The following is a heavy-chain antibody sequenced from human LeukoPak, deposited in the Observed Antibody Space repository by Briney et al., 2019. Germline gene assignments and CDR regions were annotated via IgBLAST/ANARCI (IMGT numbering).Heavy chain of an antibody. Sequence: GGSLRLSCAAPAFTFRSYAMSWVRQAGGKGLEWVSAISGSGGSTYYADSVKGRFTISRDNAKNSLYLQMNTLRDEDTAVYYCARDTRSSKTYYDSSGYYPDAFDIWGQGTMVPVSS. CDR1: AFTFRSYA. D-gene: IGHD3-22*01. CDR2: ISGSGGST. J-gene: IGHJ3*02. CDR3: ARDTRSSKTYYDSSGYYPDAFDI. V-gene: IGHV3-23*01.